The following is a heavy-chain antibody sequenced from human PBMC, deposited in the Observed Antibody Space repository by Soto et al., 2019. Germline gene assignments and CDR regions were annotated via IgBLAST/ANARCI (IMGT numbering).Heavy chain of an antibody. V-gene: IGHV3-33*08. CDR1: GFTFSSYG. CDR2: IWYDGSNK. D-gene: IGHD2-2*01. CDR3: ARDLIVVTRDYYYYYGMDV. J-gene: IGHJ6*02. Sequence: PGGSLRLSCAASGFTFSSYGMHWVRQAPGKGLEWVAVIWYDGSNKYYADSVKGRFTISRDNSKNTLYLQMNSLRAEDTAVYYCARDLIVVTRDYYYYYGMDVWGQGTTVTVSS.